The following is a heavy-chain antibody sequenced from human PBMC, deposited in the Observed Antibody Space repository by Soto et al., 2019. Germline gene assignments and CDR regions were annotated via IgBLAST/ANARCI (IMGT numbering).Heavy chain of an antibody. CDR2: ISGSTGNT. CDR1: GLTFSNYA. CDR3: AKGEDSFGFTRFDF. J-gene: IGHJ4*02. Sequence: PGGSLRLSCAASGLTFSNYAMNWVRQAPGKGLEWVSGISGSTGNTYYADSLKGRFTISRDNSKNTVYLQMHSLRAEDTALYYCAKGEDSFGFTRFDFWGQGNLVTVSS. V-gene: IGHV3-23*01. D-gene: IGHD5-18*01.